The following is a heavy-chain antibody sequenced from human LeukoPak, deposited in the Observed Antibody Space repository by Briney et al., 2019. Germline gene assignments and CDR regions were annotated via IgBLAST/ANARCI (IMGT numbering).Heavy chain of an antibody. V-gene: IGHV1-8*01. CDR2: MNPKSGNT. Sequence: ASVKVSCKASGYTFTSYDINWVRQAPGQGLEWMGWMNPKSGNTDYAQKLQGRVTMTRNTSINTAYMELSSLRSDDTAVYYCARIKANHDAFDIWGQGTMVTVSS. D-gene: IGHD1-14*01. CDR3: ARIKANHDAFDI. J-gene: IGHJ3*02. CDR1: GYTFTSYD.